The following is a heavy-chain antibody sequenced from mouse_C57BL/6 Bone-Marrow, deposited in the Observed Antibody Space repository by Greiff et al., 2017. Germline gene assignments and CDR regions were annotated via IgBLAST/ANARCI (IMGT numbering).Heavy chain of an antibody. Sequence: VQLQQSGAELVRPGASVKLSCTASGFNIKDYYMHWVKQRPEQGLEWIGRIDPEDGDTEYAPKFQGKATMTADTSSNTASLQLTSLTSEDTAFYYCATTHYYGSSYTWFAYWGQGTLVTVSA. J-gene: IGHJ3*01. V-gene: IGHV14-1*01. CDR2: IDPEDGDT. D-gene: IGHD1-1*01. CDR1: GFNIKDYY. CDR3: ATTHYYGSSYTWFAY.